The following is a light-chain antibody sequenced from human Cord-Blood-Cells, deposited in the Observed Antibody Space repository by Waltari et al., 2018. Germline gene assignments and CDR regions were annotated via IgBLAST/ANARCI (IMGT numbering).Light chain of an antibody. Sequence: DIVMTQYPLSLPVTPGEPASISCRSSQSLLHSNGYNYLDWYLQKPGQSPQLLIYLGSNRAGGGHDRFGGRGSVTDCTLKISRVEAEYGGCYYCMQALQTSWTFGQGTKVEIK. CDR3: MQALQTSWT. V-gene: IGKV2-28*01. J-gene: IGKJ1*01. CDR2: LGS. CDR1: QSLLHSNGYNY.